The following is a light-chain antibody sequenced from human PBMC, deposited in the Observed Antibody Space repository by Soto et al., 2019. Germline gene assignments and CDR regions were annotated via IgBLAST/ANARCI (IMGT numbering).Light chain of an antibody. CDR2: EVS. V-gene: IGLV2-8*01. Sequence: QSVLTHPPSASGSPGQSFTISCTGTSSDVGAYNYVSWYQQHPGKAPKVMIYEVSKRPSGVPDRFSGSKSGNTASLTVSGLQAEDEAEYYCSSYAGTNRVFGTGTKVTVL. CDR3: SSYAGTNRV. CDR1: SSDVGAYNY. J-gene: IGLJ1*01.